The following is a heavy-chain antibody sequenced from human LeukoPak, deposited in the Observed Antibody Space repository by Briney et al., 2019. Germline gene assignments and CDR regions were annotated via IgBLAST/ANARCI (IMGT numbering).Heavy chain of an antibody. J-gene: IGHJ3*02. CDR3: ARDDVVVITTAHAFDI. CDR2: ISGSGGST. D-gene: IGHD3-22*01. CDR1: GFTFSSYG. Sequence: PGGSLRLSCASSGFTFSSYGMSWVRQAPGKGLEWVSAISGSGGSTYYADSVKGRFTISRDNAKNSLYLQMNSLRAEDTAVYYCARDDVVVITTAHAFDIWGQGTMVTVSS. V-gene: IGHV3-23*01.